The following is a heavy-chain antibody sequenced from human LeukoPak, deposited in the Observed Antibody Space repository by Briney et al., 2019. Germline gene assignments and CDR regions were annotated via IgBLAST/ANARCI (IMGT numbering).Heavy chain of an antibody. V-gene: IGHV3-23*01. D-gene: IGHD3-9*01. Sequence: GGSLRLSCAASGFTFSSYAMSWVRQAPGKGLEWVSAISGSGGSTYYADSVKGRFTISRDNSKNTLYLQMNSLRAEDTAVYYCARGSIHYDILTGYSGAFDYWGQGTLVTVSS. J-gene: IGHJ4*02. CDR2: ISGSGGST. CDR3: ARGSIHYDILTGYSGAFDY. CDR1: GFTFSSYA.